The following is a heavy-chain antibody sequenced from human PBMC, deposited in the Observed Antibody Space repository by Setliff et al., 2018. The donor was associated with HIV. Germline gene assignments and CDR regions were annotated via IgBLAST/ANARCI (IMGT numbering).Heavy chain of an antibody. CDR2: IYHSGST. J-gene: IGHJ6*02. D-gene: IGHD6-13*01. V-gene: IGHV4-38-2*02. CDR3: AREQLGFGPPRGMDV. Sequence: SETLSLTCAVSGYSISSGYYWGWIRQPPGKGLEWIGSIYHSGSTYYNPSLKSRVTISIDKSKRQFSLKLSSVTAADTAVYYCAREQLGFGPPRGMDVWGQGTTVTVSS. CDR1: GYSISSGYY.